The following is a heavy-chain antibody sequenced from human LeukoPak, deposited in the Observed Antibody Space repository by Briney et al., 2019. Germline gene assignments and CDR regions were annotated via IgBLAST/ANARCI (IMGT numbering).Heavy chain of an antibody. CDR2: IYSGGST. D-gene: IGHD7-27*01. CDR3: ARGELGIDAFVI. Sequence: GGSLRLSCAASGFTASSNYMSWVRQAPGKGLEWVSVIYSGGSTYYADSVKGRFTISRDNSKNTLYLQMNSLRAEDTAVYYCARGELGIDAFVIWGQGTMVTVSS. V-gene: IGHV3-53*01. CDR1: GFTASSNY. J-gene: IGHJ3*02.